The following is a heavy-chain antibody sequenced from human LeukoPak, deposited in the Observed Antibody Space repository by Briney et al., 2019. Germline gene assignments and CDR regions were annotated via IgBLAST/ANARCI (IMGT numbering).Heavy chain of an antibody. V-gene: IGHV1-2*02. CDR1: GYTFTGYY. CDR2: INPNSGGT. D-gene: IGHD3-22*01. Sequence: ASVKVSCKASGYTFTGYYMHWVRQAPGQGLEWMGWINPNSGGTNYAQKFQGRVTMTRDTSISTAYMELSRLRSDDTAVYYCARGSIVVVNPYYMDVWGKGTTVTVSS. CDR3: ARGSIVVVNPYYMDV. J-gene: IGHJ6*03.